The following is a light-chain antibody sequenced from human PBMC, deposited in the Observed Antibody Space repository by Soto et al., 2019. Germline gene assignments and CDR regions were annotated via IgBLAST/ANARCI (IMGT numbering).Light chain of an antibody. V-gene: IGLV2-14*03. CDR2: DVS. Sequence: QSALTQPASVSGSPGQSITISCTGSSSDIGDYKYVSWYKHHPGKAPKLMIYDVSNRPSGVSNRFSGPKSGNTASLTISGLQAEDEADYYCSSYTSTNFVIFGGGTKVTVL. J-gene: IGLJ2*01. CDR3: SSYTSTNFVI. CDR1: SSDIGDYKY.